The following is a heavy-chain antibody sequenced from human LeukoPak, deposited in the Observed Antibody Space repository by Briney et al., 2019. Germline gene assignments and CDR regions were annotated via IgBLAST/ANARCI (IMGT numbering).Heavy chain of an antibody. D-gene: IGHD6-13*01. V-gene: IGHV3-74*01. CDR1: GFTFSRYW. CDR2: INSDGSST. CDR3: AREAAAGHFDY. J-gene: IGHJ4*02. Sequence: GGSLRLSCAASGFTFSRYWMHWVRQAPGKGLVWVSRINSDGSSTSYADSVKGRFTISRDNAKNTLYLQMNSLRAEDTAVYYCAREAAAGHFDYRGQGALVTVSS.